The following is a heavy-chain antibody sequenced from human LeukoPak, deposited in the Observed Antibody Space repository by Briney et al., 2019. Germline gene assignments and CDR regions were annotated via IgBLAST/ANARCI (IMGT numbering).Heavy chain of an antibody. CDR2: IYSSGST. CDR1: GGSTNNYY. Sequence: PSETLSLTCSVSGGSTNNYYWSWIRQPAGKGLEWIGRIYSSGSTNSNPSLKSRVTMSVDTSKNQFSLKLSSVTAADTAVYFCARGYGLGSPYYFDYWGQGTLVTVSS. CDR3: ARGYGLGSPYYFDY. V-gene: IGHV4-4*07. J-gene: IGHJ4*02. D-gene: IGHD3/OR15-3a*01.